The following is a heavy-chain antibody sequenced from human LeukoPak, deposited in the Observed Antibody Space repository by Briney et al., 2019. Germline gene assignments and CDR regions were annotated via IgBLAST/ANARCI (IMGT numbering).Heavy chain of an antibody. J-gene: IGHJ4*02. CDR3: AREYYDSSSYLSVVRNYYFDY. D-gene: IGHD3-22*01. CDR2: IYYSGST. V-gene: IGHV4-59*01. Sequence: PSETLSLTCTVSGGSISSYYWSWIRQPPGKGLEWIGYIYYSGSTNYNPSLKSRVTISVDTSKNQFSLKLSSVTAADTAVYYCAREYYDSSSYLSVVRNYYFDYWGQGTLVTVSS. CDR1: GGSISSYY.